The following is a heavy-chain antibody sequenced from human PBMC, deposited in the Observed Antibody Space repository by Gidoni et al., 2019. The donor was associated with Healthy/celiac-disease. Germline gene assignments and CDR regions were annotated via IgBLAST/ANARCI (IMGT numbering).Heavy chain of an antibody. Sequence: QVQLVQSGAEVQTPGASVKFSCKASGYSFTRSDINWVRQATGQGLEWRGWRNPNRGNRGYAKEFKGRVTRTRNTSISTAYMEMRSLRSEDTAVYYCARGPMNYDFGSGYVQDPKCDPWGQGTLVTVSS. CDR2: RNPNRGNR. V-gene: IGHV1-8*01. D-gene: IGHD3-3*01. J-gene: IGHJ5*02. CDR3: ARGPMNYDFGSGYVQDPKCDP. CDR1: GYSFTRSD.